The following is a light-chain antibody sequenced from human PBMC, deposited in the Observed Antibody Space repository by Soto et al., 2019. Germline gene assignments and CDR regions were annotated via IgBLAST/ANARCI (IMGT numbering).Light chain of an antibody. J-gene: IGKJ5*01. Sequence: DIQMTQYPSTLSASAGDRVTITWRASQSISSWVSWYQQKPGKAPKLLISDASGLQSGVPSRFSGSGSGTEFTLTISSPQPDDFATYYCQQYSTYPITFGQGTR. CDR3: QQYSTYPIT. CDR1: QSISSW. V-gene: IGKV1-5*01. CDR2: DAS.